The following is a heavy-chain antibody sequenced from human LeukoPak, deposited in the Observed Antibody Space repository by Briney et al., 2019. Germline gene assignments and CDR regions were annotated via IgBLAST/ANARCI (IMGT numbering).Heavy chain of an antibody. CDR2: IYYSGST. Sequence: SETLSLTCTVSGGSISSGDYYWSWIRQPPGKGLEWIGYIYYSGSTYYNPSLKSRVTISVDTSKNQFSLKLSSVTAADTAVYYCARTTGWLKFDPWGQGTLVTVSS. CDR3: ARTTGWLKFDP. D-gene: IGHD5-18*01. V-gene: IGHV4-30-4*08. J-gene: IGHJ5*02. CDR1: GGSISSGDYY.